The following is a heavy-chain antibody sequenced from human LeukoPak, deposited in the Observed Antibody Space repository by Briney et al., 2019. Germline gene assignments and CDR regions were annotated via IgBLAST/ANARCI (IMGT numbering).Heavy chain of an antibody. CDR3: AKDDDWGRFNH. Sequence: GGSLRPSCAASGFRFRSHGMNWVRQAPGKGLEWVSGISPRGDITYYKDSVRGRFTISRDNFKNTVSLQLNSLRAEDTAMYYCAKDDDWGRFNHWGQGTLVTVSS. CDR1: GFRFRSHG. D-gene: IGHD3-16*01. CDR2: ISPRGDIT. V-gene: IGHV3-23*01. J-gene: IGHJ1*01.